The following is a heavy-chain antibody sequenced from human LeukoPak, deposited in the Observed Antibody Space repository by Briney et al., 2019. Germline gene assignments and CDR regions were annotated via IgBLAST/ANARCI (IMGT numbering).Heavy chain of an antibody. CDR3: EVDGY. CDR2: IKGDGSST. CDR1: GFTFSNDW. J-gene: IGHJ4*02. Sequence: GGSLRLSCAASGFTFSNDWMHWVRQAPGKGVVSVSRIKGDGSSTGYADSVKGRFTISRDNAKNSLYLQMNSLRAEDTAVYYCEVDGYWGQGTLVTVSS. D-gene: IGHD5-12*01. V-gene: IGHV3-74*01.